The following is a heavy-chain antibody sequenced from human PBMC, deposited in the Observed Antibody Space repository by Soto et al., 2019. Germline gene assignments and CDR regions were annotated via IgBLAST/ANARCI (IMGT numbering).Heavy chain of an antibody. J-gene: IGHJ1*01. V-gene: IGHV3-23*01. CDR2: ISGSGAFT. D-gene: IGHD1-1*01. CDR3: EKKHNYRLSD. Sequence: APRKRMEWVSVISGSGAFTFYADSVKGRFTISRDNSKNTLYLQMNTLRAEDTAVYYCEKKHNYRLSDRGQRTLFPVSS.